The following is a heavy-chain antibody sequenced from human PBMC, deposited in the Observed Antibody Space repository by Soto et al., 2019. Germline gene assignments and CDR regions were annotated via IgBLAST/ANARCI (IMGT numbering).Heavy chain of an antibody. J-gene: IGHJ6*02. CDR1: GYTFTSYD. Sequence: QVQLVQSGAEVKKPGASVKVSCKASGYTFTSYDINWVRQATGQGLEWMGWMNPNSGNTGYEQKFQGGVTMTRNTSISTAYMELSSLRSEDTAVYYCARVLSWASYYDFWSGYYNYYYYGMDVWGQGTTVTVSS. D-gene: IGHD3-3*01. V-gene: IGHV1-8*01. CDR2: MNPNSGNT. CDR3: ARVLSWASYYDFWSGYYNYYYYGMDV.